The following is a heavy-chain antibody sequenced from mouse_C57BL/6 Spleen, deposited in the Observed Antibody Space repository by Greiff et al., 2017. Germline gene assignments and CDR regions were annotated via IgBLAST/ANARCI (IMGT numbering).Heavy chain of an antibody. Sequence: QVQLQQPGAELVRPGSSVKLSCKASGYTFTSYWMHWVKQRPIQGLEWIGNIDPSDSETHYNQKFKDKATLTVDKSSSTAYMQLSSLTSEDSAVYYCARDYYGSSPWFADWGQGTLVTVSA. CDR2: IDPSDSET. V-gene: IGHV1-52*01. CDR3: ARDYYGSSPWFAD. CDR1: GYTFTSYW. D-gene: IGHD1-1*01. J-gene: IGHJ3*01.